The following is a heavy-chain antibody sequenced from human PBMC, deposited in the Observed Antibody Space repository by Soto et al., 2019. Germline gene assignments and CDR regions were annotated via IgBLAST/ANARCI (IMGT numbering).Heavy chain of an antibody. V-gene: IGHV3-30*18. CDR3: AKEGSYGTLDY. J-gene: IGHJ4*02. CDR1: GFTFSSYG. CDR2: ISYDGSKK. Sequence: QVQLVESGGGVVQPGRSLRLSCAASGFTFSSYGMHWVRQAPGKGLEWVAVISYDGSKKYYADSVKGRFTISRDNSKNTLYLQMNSLRAEDTAVYYCAKEGSYGTLDYWGQGTLVTVSS. D-gene: IGHD5-18*01.